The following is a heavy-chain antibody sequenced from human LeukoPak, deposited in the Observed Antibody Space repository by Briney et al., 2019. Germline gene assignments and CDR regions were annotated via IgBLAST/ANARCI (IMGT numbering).Heavy chain of an antibody. J-gene: IGHJ6*02. CDR3: ARGATYDILTGYGYGMDV. CDR2: IYYSGST. CDR1: GVSISSYY. Sequence: SETLSLTCTVSGVSISSYYWSWIRQPPGKGLEWIGYIYYSGSTNYNPSLKSRVTISVDTSKNQFSLKLSSVTAADTAVYYCARGATYDILTGYGYGMDVWGQGTTVTVSS. V-gene: IGHV4-59*01. D-gene: IGHD3-9*01.